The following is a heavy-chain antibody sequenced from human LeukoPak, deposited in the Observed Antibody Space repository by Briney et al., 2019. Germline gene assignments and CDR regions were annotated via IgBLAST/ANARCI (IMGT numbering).Heavy chain of an antibody. J-gene: IGHJ4*02. D-gene: IGHD6-19*01. CDR3: ARDRRSTVAGTSADY. Sequence: PSETLSLTCAVYGGSFSGYYWSWIRQPPGKGLEWIGEINHSGSTNYNPSLKSRVTISVDTSKNQFSLKLSSVTAADTAVYYCARDRRSTVAGTSADYWGQGTLVTVSS. CDR2: INHSGST. V-gene: IGHV4-34*01. CDR1: GGSFSGYY.